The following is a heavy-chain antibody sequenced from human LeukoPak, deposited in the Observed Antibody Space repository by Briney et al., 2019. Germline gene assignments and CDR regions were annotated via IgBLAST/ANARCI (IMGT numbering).Heavy chain of an antibody. J-gene: IGHJ4*02. CDR3: ALNLPGIAAAVLDY. D-gene: IGHD6-13*01. CDR1: GGTFSSYA. CDR2: IIPIFGTA. Sequence: SVKVSCKASGGTFSSYAISWVRQAPGQGLEWMGGIIPIFGTANYAQKFQGRVTITTDESTSTAYMELSSLRSEDTAVYYCALNLPGIAAAVLDYWGQGTLVTVSS. V-gene: IGHV1-69*05.